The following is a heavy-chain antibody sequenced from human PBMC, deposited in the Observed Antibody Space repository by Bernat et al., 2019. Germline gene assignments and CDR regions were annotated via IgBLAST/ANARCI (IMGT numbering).Heavy chain of an antibody. D-gene: IGHD3-10*01. Sequence: QITLKESGPTLVKPTQTLTLTCTFSGFSLSTSGVGVGWIRQPPGKALEWLALIYWDDDKRYSPSLKSRLTITKDTSKNQVVLTRTNMDPVDPATFYGAQRPGGGGSFDYWGQGTLVTVSS. CDR3: AQRPGGGGSFDY. J-gene: IGHJ4*02. V-gene: IGHV2-5*02. CDR2: IYWDDDK. CDR1: GFSLSTSGVG.